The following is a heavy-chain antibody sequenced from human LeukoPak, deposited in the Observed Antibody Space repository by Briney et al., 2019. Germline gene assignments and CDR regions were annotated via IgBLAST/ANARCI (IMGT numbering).Heavy chain of an antibody. D-gene: IGHD1-26*01. CDR2: IIPIFGTA. CDR1: GGTFSSYA. CDR3: ARGSGSYYLVAFDI. V-gene: IGHV1-69*01. Sequence: SVKVSCKASGGTFSSYAVSWVRQAPGQGLEWMGGIIPIFGTANYAQKFQGRVTITADESTSTAYMELSSLRSEDTAVYYCARGSGSYYLVAFDIWGQGTMVTVSS. J-gene: IGHJ3*02.